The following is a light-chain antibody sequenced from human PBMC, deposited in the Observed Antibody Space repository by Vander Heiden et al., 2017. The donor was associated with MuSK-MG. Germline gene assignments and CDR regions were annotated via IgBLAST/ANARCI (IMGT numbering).Light chain of an antibody. CDR1: HNIDYY. CDR2: AAS. V-gene: IGKV1-39*01. J-gene: IGKJ1*01. CDR3: QHTYTTPWT. Sequence: DLQMTQSPSSLSASVGDRVTITGRASHNIDYYVKWYQHTPGKAPHLLIYAASTLQSGVPSRCSGTWAGTDFTLTISSLQPEDVAIYYWQHTYTTPWTFGRGTKVEIK.